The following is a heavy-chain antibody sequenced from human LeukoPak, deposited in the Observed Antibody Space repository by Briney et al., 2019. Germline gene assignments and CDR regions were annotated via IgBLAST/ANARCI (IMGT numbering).Heavy chain of an antibody. V-gene: IGHV1-18*01. Sequence: ASVKVSCKASGYSFTTYGITWVRQAPGQGLEWMGWISIYNGNTNYAQKLQGRVTMTTDTSTSTAYMELRSLRSDDTAVHYCAKLGYSYGYYFDYWGQGTLVTVSS. CDR1: GYSFTTYG. J-gene: IGHJ4*02. D-gene: IGHD5-18*01. CDR2: ISIYNGNT. CDR3: AKLGYSYGYYFDY.